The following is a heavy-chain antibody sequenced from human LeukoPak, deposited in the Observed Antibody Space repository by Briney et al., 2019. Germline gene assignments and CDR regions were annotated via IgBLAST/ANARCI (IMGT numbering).Heavy chain of an antibody. Sequence: SETLSLTCAVYGGSFSGYYWSWIRQPPGKGLVWIGEINHSGSTNYNPSLKSRVTISVDTSKNQFSLKLSSVTAADTAVYYCARASHQLLHFDYWGQGTLVTVSS. D-gene: IGHD2-2*01. J-gene: IGHJ4*02. CDR1: GGSFSGYY. V-gene: IGHV4-34*01. CDR2: INHSGST. CDR3: ARASHQLLHFDY.